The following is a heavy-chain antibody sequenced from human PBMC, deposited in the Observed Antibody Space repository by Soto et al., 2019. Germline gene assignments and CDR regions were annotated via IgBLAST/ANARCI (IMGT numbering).Heavy chain of an antibody. V-gene: IGHV3-30*03. D-gene: IGHD2-15*01. CDR1: GFTFSDYG. J-gene: IGHJ3*02. CDR2: ITSDGSDK. CDR3: ARIDCSGGSCHPHDGFDI. Sequence: GGSLRLSCAASGFTFSDYGMHWVRHTPGKGLEWLAIITSDGSDKYYADSVTGRFTISRDDSKNTLYLQMNSLTPEDTAVYYCARIDCSGGSCHPHDGFDIWGQGTMVTVSS.